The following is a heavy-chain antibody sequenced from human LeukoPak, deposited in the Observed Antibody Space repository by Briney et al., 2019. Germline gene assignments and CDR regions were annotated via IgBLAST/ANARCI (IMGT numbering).Heavy chain of an antibody. V-gene: IGHV4-4*02. CDR2: IQFTGRT. D-gene: IGHD4-11*01. Sequence: PSGTLSLNCDVSGGSISRLNWCSWVRQPPGKGLEWIGEIQFTGRTHYNPSLKSRVTISVDESRNQFSLKLSSVTAADTAVYYCARHMTVTGTRGFDYWGQGILVTVSS. CDR3: ARHMTVTGTRGFDY. CDR1: GGSISRLNW. J-gene: IGHJ4*02.